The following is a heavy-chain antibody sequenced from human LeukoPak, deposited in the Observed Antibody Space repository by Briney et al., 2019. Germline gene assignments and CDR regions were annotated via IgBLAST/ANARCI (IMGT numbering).Heavy chain of an antibody. V-gene: IGHV3-7*01. D-gene: IGHD6-13*01. CDR2: IKQDGSEK. Sequence: GGSLRLSCAASGFTFSSYWMSWVRQAPGKGLEWVANIKQDGSEKYYVDSVKGRFTISRDNAKNSLYLQMNSLRAEDTAVYYCARADSSSYPGYFDYWGQGTLVTVSS. CDR1: GFTFSSYW. J-gene: IGHJ4*02. CDR3: ARADSSSYPGYFDY.